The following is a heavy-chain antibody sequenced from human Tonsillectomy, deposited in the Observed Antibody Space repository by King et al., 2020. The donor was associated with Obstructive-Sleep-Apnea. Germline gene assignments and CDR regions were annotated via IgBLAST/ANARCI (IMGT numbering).Heavy chain of an antibody. CDR3: ASDHYFGSGKKLDS. CDR2: VYHTGST. D-gene: IGHD3-10*01. CDR1: GDSIKNSHW. Sequence: VQLQESGPGLVTPSGTLSLTCALSGDSIKNSHWWSWVRQSPGKGLEWIGEVYHTGSTNYNPSLKSRVTITIDKSENEFSLQLSSVTAADTAVYYCASDHYFGSGKKLDSWGQGALVTVSS. J-gene: IGHJ4*02. V-gene: IGHV4-4*02.